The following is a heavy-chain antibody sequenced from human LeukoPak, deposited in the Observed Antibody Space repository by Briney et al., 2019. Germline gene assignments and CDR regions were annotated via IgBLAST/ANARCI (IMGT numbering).Heavy chain of an antibody. CDR3: AREVYDDPDSGNNYFDP. J-gene: IGHJ5*02. CDR1: GGPISSSNYY. V-gene: IGHV4-39*07. D-gene: IGHD5/OR15-5a*01. CDR2: IYYSGST. Sequence: SETLSLTCTVSGGPISSSNYYWGWIRQPPGKRLEWIGSIYYSGSTYYNPSLKSRVTMSVETSKNHFSLKLSSVTAADTAVYYCAREVYDDPDSGNNYFDPWGQGTLVTVSS.